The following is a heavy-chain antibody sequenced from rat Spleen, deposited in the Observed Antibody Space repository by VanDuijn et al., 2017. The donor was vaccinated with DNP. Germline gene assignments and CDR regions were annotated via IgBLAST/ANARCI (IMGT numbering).Heavy chain of an antibody. Sequence: EVQLQESGPGLVKPSQSLSLTCSVTGYSITSNYWGWIRKFPGDKMEWIGHISYSGSTTYNPSLESRISITRDTSKNQFFLHLNSVTTADTATYYCARLRLEWELRAMDAWGQGTSVTVSS. CDR3: ARLRLEWELRAMDA. CDR2: ISYSGST. V-gene: IGHV3-1*01. D-gene: IGHD1-1*01. CDR1: GYSITSNY. J-gene: IGHJ4*01.